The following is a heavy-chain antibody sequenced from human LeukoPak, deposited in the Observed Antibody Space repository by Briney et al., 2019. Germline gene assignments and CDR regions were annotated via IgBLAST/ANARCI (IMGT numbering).Heavy chain of an antibody. J-gene: IGHJ4*02. D-gene: IGHD1-26*01. Sequence: GASVKVSCKASGYTFTSYYMHWVRQAPGQGLEWMGIIDPSGGSTSYAQKFQGRVTITRNTSISTAYMELSSLRSEDTAVYYCVRGSPADYWGQGTLVTVSS. V-gene: IGHV1-46*01. CDR2: IDPSGGST. CDR1: GYTFTSYY. CDR3: VRGSPADY.